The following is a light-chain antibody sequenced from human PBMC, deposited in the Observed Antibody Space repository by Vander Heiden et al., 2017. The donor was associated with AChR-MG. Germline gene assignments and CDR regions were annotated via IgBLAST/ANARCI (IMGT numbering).Light chain of an antibody. V-gene: IGLV2-8*01. J-gene: IGLJ1*01. CDR1: ISDVGGYNY. CDR2: EVS. Sequence: QSALTQPPSASRSPGQSVTISCTGTISDVGGYNYVSWYQHQPGKAPKLMIYEVSKRPSGVPDRFSGSKSGNTASLTVAGLQADDEADYFCSSYAGSNNLGVFGTGTKVTVL. CDR3: SSYAGSNNLGV.